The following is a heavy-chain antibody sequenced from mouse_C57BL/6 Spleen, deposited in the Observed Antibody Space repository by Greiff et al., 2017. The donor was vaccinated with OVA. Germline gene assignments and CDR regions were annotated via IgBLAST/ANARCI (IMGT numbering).Heavy chain of an antibody. D-gene: IGHD2-4*01. CDR2: IRNKANGYTT. CDR3: ARYMHYDYDEGFAY. V-gene: IGHV7-3*01. Sequence: EVKLQESGGGLVQPGGSLSLSCAASGFTFTDYYMSWVRQPPGKALEWLGFIRNKANGYTTEYSASVKGRFTISRDNSQSILYLQMNALRAEDSTTYYCARYMHYDYDEGFAYWGQGTLVTVSA. J-gene: IGHJ3*01. CDR1: GFTFTDYY.